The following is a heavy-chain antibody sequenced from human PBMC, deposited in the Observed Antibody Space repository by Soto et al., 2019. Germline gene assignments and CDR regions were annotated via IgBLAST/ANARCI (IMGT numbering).Heavy chain of an antibody. Sequence: PSETLSLTCTVSGGSITSGDNYWSWIRQPPGKGLEWIGYIYYSGHTYYNPSLKSRLTISVDTSKNHFSLRLSSVTAADTAVYYCARDPDYSNYGRGWFDPWGQGTLVTVSS. V-gene: IGHV4-30-4*01. CDR2: IYYSGHT. CDR3: ARDPDYSNYGRGWFDP. CDR1: GGSITSGDNY. J-gene: IGHJ5*02. D-gene: IGHD4-4*01.